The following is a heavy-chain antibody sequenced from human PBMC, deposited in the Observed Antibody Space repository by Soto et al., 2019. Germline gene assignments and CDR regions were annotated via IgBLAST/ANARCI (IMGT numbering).Heavy chain of an antibody. D-gene: IGHD1-26*01. J-gene: IGHJ4*02. CDR2: IIPILGIA. CDR3: ARFPQTAIVGAAYFDY. V-gene: IGHV1-69*02. Sequence: QVQLVQSGAEVKKPGSSVKVSCKASGGTFSSYIISWVRQAPGQGLEWMGRIIPILGIANYAQKFQGRVTITADKSTSTAYMERSSLRSEDTAVYYCARFPQTAIVGAAYFDYWGQGTLVTVSS. CDR1: GGTFSSYI.